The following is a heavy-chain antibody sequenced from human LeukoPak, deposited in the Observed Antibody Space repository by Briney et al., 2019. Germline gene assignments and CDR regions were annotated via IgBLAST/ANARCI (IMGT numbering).Heavy chain of an antibody. Sequence: SETLSLTCTVSGGSISSYYWSWIRQPPGKGLEWIGYIYYRGSTNYNPSLKSRVTISVDTSKNQFSLKLSSVTAADTAVYYCARTYEMGHDYWGQGTLVTVSS. V-gene: IGHV4-59*01. D-gene: IGHD5-24*01. J-gene: IGHJ4*02. CDR1: GGSISSYY. CDR2: IYYRGST. CDR3: ARTYEMGHDY.